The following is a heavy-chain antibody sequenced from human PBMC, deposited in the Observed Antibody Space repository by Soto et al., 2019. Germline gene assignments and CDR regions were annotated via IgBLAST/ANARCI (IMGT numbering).Heavy chain of an antibody. J-gene: IGHJ6*02. CDR2: ISSGSTTI. CDR1: GFSFSTST. Sequence: GGSLRVSCAASGFSFSTSTMNWVRQAPGKGLEWVSYISSGSTTIYYADSVKGRFTIARDNGKNSLYLQMNSLRDEDTAGYYCARVRRNDASDYYGMDFWGHGT. CDR3: ARVRRNDASDYYGMDF. D-gene: IGHD1-1*01. V-gene: IGHV3-48*02.